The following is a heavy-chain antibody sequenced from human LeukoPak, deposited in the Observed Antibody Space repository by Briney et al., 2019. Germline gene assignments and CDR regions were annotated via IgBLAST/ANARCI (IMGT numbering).Heavy chain of an antibody. J-gene: IGHJ4*02. Sequence: GGSLRPSCAASGFTFSSYAMSWVRQAPGKGLEWVSAISGSGGSTYCADSVKGRFTISRDNSKNTLYLQMNSLRAEDTAVYYCAPDDFWSGYTHLNFDYWGQGTLVTVSS. CDR3: APDDFWSGYTHLNFDY. CDR1: GFTFSSYA. D-gene: IGHD3-3*01. V-gene: IGHV3-23*01. CDR2: ISGSGGST.